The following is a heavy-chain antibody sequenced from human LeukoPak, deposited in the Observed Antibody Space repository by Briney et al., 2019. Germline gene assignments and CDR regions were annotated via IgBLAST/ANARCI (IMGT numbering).Heavy chain of an antibody. CDR3: ARGADTSSWHWFDP. D-gene: IGHD6-13*01. CDR2: IRDGGNT. CDR1: GHSIRSNFF. Sequence: SETLSLTCAVSGHSIRSNFFWGWIRQSPAKGLEWIGSIRDGGNTYYNPSLKSRVSMSLDASNNEFSLKLTSVTAADTAVYYCARGADTSSWHWFDPWGQGTLVIV. J-gene: IGHJ5*02. V-gene: IGHV4-38-2*01.